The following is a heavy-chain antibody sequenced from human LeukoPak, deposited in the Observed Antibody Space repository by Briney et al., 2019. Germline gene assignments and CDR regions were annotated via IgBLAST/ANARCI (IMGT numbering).Heavy chain of an antibody. CDR1: GFTFSSYW. Sequence: GGSLRLSCAASGFTFSSYWMSWVRQAPGKGLEWVANIKQDGSEKYYVDSVKGRFTISRDNSKNTLYLEMNSLRVEDTAVYYCARDAPSREVAAGGEFDPWGQGTLVTVSA. D-gene: IGHD6-13*01. CDR3: ARDAPSREVAAGGEFDP. J-gene: IGHJ5*02. V-gene: IGHV3-7*01. CDR2: IKQDGSEK.